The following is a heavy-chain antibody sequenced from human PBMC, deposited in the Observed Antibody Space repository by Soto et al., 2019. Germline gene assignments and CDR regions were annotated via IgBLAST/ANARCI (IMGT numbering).Heavy chain of an antibody. D-gene: IGHD6-19*01. CDR2: INAGNGNT. J-gene: IGHJ5*02. CDR3: SRAPAPYSSGWNNWFDP. Sequence: GASVRVSCKASGYTFTSYAVHWVRQAPGQRLEWMGWINAGNGNTKYSQKFQGRVTITRDTSASTAYMELSSLISEDTAVYYCSRAPAPYSSGWNNWFDPWGQGTLVTVSS. CDR1: GYTFTSYA. V-gene: IGHV1-3*01.